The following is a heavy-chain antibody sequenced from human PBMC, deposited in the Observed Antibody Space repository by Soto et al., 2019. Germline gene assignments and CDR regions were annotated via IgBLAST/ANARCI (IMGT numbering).Heavy chain of an antibody. CDR3: AKDSYNILISSLLDY. J-gene: IGHJ4*02. V-gene: IGHV3-30*18. Sequence: GGSLRLSCAASGFTFSSYVMHWVRQAPGKGLEWVAVISYDGSNKYYADSVKGRFTISRDNSKNTLYLQMNSLRAEDTAVYYCAKDSYNILISSLLDYWGQGPLVTVSS. CDR1: GFTFSSYV. CDR2: ISYDGSNK. D-gene: IGHD3-9*01.